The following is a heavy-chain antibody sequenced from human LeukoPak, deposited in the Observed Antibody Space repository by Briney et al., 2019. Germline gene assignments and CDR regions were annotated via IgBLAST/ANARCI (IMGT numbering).Heavy chain of an antibody. J-gene: IGHJ4*02. CDR3: AGGEIFGLVTK. D-gene: IGHD3-3*01. CDR2: IYTSGST. Sequence: LETLSLTRTVSGGSISSYYWSWIRQPAGEGLEWIGRIYTSGSTNYNTSLKSRVTMSVDTSKNQFSLKLRSVTAADTPVYFCAGGEIFGLVTKWGQGTLVSVSS. V-gene: IGHV4-4*07. CDR1: GGSISSYY.